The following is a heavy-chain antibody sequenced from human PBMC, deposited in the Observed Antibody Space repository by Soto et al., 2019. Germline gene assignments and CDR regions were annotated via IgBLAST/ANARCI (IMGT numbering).Heavy chain of an antibody. V-gene: IGHV4-31*03. D-gene: IGHD1-20*01. CDR1: GGSISSGGNY. CDR2: IYYSGST. CDR3: AGDTRITGGYFDY. Sequence: QVQLQESGPGLVKPSQTLSLTCTVSGGSISSGGNYWSWIRQHPGKGLEYIGYIYYSGSTYYNPSLESRVTILVDTSKNQFSLKLSSVTAADTAVYYCAGDTRITGGYFDYWGQGTLVTVSS. J-gene: IGHJ4*02.